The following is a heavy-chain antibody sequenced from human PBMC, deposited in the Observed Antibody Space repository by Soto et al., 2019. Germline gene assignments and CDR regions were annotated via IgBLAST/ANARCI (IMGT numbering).Heavy chain of an antibody. CDR1: GGTFSSYA. CDR3: ARSTYYDSSGYYYSHFDY. CDR2: IITIFGTA. D-gene: IGHD3-22*01. J-gene: IGHJ4*02. V-gene: IGHV1-69*01. Sequence: QVQLVQSGAEVKKPGSSVKVSCKASGGTFSSYAISWVRQAPGQGLEWMGGIITIFGTANYAQKFQGRVTITADESTSTAYMELISLRSEEPAVYYVARSTYYDSSGYYYSHFDYWGQGTLVTVSS.